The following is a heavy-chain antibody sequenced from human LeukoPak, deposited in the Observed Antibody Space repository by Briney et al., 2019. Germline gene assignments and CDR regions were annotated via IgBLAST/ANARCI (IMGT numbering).Heavy chain of an antibody. CDR3: ARGPPDIVVVPAAKVWLDP. CDR1: GGSISSYY. J-gene: IGHJ5*02. CDR2: SYYSGST. V-gene: IGHV4-59*01. Sequence: SETLSLTCTVSGGSISSYYWSWSRQRPGKGLELIGYSYYSGSTNYNPSLKSRATISVYTSKNQFSLKLSSVHAADPAVYYCARGPPDIVVVPAAKVWLDPWGQGTLVTVPS. D-gene: IGHD2-2*01.